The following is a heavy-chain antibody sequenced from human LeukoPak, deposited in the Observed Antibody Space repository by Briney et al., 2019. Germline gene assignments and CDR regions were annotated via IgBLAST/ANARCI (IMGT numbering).Heavy chain of an antibody. V-gene: IGHV3-43*02. J-gene: IGHJ4*02. D-gene: IGHD1-7*01. Sequence: GGSLRLSCAASGFTFDDYAMHWVRQAPGEGLEWVSLISGDGGSTYYADSVKGRFTISRDNSKNSLYLQMNSLRAVDTAVYYCARPAGTPYFDYWGQGTLVTVSS. CDR1: GFTFDDYA. CDR2: ISGDGGST. CDR3: ARPAGTPYFDY.